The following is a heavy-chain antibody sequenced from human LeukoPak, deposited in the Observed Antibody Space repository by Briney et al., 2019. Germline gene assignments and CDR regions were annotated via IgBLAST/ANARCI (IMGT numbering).Heavy chain of an antibody. V-gene: IGHV4-39*06. CDR2: VSHTGAT. CDR1: GASVSSSVYF. J-gene: IGHJ5*01. D-gene: IGHD2-2*01. Sequence: SETLSLTCAVSGASVSSSVYFWGWIRQPPGEGPEWLGSVSHTGATYHIPSLKSRVTISLDTPKNQFTLTVTSVTVADTALYFCASRIVVSPTAIETWFDSWGQGTLVTVSS. CDR3: ASRIVVSPTAIETWFDS.